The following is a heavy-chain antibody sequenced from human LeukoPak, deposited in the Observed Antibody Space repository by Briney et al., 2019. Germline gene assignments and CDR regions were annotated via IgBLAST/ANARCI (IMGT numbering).Heavy chain of an antibody. CDR1: GGSISNSNYY. CDR2: IYYVGTT. Sequence: SETLSLTCTVSGGSISNSNYYWGWVRQPPGKGLEWIGNIYYVGTTYSNPSLKSRVTMSVDTSKNQFSLKLTSVTAADTAVYYCARVYQSAEYYFDYWGQGNLVSVSS. V-gene: IGHV4-39*07. CDR3: ARVYQSAEYYFDY. D-gene: IGHD2-2*01. J-gene: IGHJ4*02.